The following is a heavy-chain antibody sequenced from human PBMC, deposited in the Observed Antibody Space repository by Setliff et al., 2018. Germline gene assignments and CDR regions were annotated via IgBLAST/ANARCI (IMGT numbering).Heavy chain of an antibody. D-gene: IGHD3-10*01. CDR2: ISSSSSYI. CDR1: EFTFSSYS. CDR3: ARDPGYGSVIYYYYYYYMDV. Sequence: PGGSLRLSCAASEFTFSSYSMNWVRQAPGKGLEWVSSISSSSSYIYYADSVKGRFTISRDNAKNSLYLQMNSLRAEDTAVYYCARDPGYGSVIYYYYYYYMDVWDKGTTVTVSS. J-gene: IGHJ6*03. V-gene: IGHV3-21*01.